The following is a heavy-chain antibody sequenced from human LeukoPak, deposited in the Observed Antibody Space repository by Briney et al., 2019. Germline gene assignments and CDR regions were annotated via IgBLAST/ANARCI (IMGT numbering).Heavy chain of an antibody. J-gene: IGHJ4*02. CDR3: ARVGITKNFDY. CDR2: IYSGGST. CDR1: GFTVSSNY. D-gene: IGHD3-10*01. Sequence: PGGSLRLSCAASGFTVSSNYMSWVRQAPGKGLEWVSVIYSGGSTYCADTVKGRFTISRDNSKNTLYLQMNSLRAEDTAVYYCARVGITKNFDYWGQGTLVTVSS. V-gene: IGHV3-53*01.